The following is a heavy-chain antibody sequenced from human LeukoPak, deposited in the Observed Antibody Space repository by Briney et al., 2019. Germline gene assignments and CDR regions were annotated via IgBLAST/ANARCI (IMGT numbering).Heavy chain of an antibody. CDR3: ARDGGTGGPFDY. D-gene: IGHD3/OR15-3a*01. V-gene: IGHV4-61*02. CDR1: GGSISSGSYY. Sequence: SETLSLTCTVSGGSISSGSYYWSWIRQPAGTGLEWIGRIYTSGSTNYNPSLKSRVTISVDTSKNQFSLKLSSVTAADTAVYYCARDGGTGGPFDYWGQGTLVTVSS. J-gene: IGHJ4*02. CDR2: IYTSGST.